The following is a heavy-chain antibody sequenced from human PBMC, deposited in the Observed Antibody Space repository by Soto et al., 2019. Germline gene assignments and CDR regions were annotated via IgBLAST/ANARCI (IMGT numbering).Heavy chain of an antibody. D-gene: IGHD3-22*01. CDR1: GGTFSSYA. Sequence: ASVKVSCKASGGTFSSYAISWVRQAPGQGLEWMGGIIPIFGTANYAQKFQGRVTITADESTSTAYMELSSLRSEDTAVYYCARGSRITMIASSGAFDIWGQGTMVTVSS. V-gene: IGHV1-69*13. CDR2: IIPIFGTA. J-gene: IGHJ3*02. CDR3: ARGSRITMIASSGAFDI.